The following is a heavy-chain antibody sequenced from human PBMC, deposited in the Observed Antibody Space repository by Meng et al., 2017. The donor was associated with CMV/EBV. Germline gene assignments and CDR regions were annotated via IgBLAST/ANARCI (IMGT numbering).Heavy chain of an antibody. CDR3: ARGTGALS. CDR2: IYYSGST. CDR1: GGSVSSGSYY. Sequence: SETLSLTCTVSGGSVSSGSYYWSWIRQPPGKGLEWIGYIYYSGSTNYNPSLKSRVTISVDTSKNQFSLKLSSVTAADTAVYYCARGTGALSWGQGTLVTVSS. J-gene: IGHJ5*02. V-gene: IGHV4-61*01. D-gene: IGHD1-1*01.